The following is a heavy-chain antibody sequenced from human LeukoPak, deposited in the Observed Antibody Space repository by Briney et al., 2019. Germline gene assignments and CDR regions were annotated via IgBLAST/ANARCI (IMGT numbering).Heavy chain of an antibody. CDR2: IYDGGST. Sequence: PSETLSLTCTVSAYSISSGYYWGWIRRPPGKGLGRIERIYDGGSTYYKPSLRSPVTISVDTSTNQISLKRRTADDSDAAEYFCARYIGSYLWAPPSYFDYWGQRTLVTVSS. V-gene: IGHV4-38-2*02. D-gene: IGHD1-26*01. CDR1: AYSISSGYY. J-gene: IGHJ4*02. CDR3: ARYIGSYLWAPPSYFDY.